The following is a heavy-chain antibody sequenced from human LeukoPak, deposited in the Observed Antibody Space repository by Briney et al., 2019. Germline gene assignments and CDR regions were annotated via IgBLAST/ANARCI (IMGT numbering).Heavy chain of an antibody. J-gene: IGHJ4*02. CDR2: TYYRSKWYN. CDR3: SRGSYFDY. CDR1: EDSVSSNSAS. V-gene: IGHV6-1*01. Sequence: SQTLSLTCAISEDSVSSNSASWNWIRQSPSRGLEWLGRTYYRSKWYNDYALSVKSRITINPDTSKNLFSLQLISVTPEDTAVYYCSRGSYFDYWDQGTLVTVSS.